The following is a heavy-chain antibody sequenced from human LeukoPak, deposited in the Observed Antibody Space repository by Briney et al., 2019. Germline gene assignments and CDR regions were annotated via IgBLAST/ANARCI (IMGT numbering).Heavy chain of an antibody. D-gene: IGHD3-10*01. V-gene: IGHV3-30*01. CDR1: GFTFSSFP. CDR3: ARASITSTYYHYCMDV. Sequence: GGSLRLSCAASGFTFSSFPMHWARQAPGKGLEWVVVVSPDGSVENYADSVKGRFTISRDNSKNTVYLQMNSLRTEDTAVYYCARASITSTYYHYCMDVWGKGTTVTVSS. CDR2: VSPDGSVE. J-gene: IGHJ6*03.